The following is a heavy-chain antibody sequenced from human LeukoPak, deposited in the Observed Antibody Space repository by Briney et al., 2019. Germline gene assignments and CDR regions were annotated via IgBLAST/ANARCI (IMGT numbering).Heavy chain of an antibody. V-gene: IGHV3-21*01. CDR2: ISSSSSYI. J-gene: IGHJ5*02. D-gene: IGHD3-3*01. CDR3: ARGFGYDFWSGYANNWFDP. Sequence: GGSLRLSCAASGLTFSSYSMNWVRQAPGKGLEWVSSISSSSSYIYYADSVKGRFTISRDNAKNSLYLQMNSLRAEDTAVYYCARGFGYDFWSGYANNWFDPWGQGTLVTVSS. CDR1: GLTFSSYS.